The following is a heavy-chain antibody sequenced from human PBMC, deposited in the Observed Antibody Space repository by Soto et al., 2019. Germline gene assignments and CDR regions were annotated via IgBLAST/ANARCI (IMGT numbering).Heavy chain of an antibody. J-gene: IGHJ6*02. CDR3: ARTAAAGKNYYGIAV. Sequence: PGESLKISCKGSGYSFTSYWIGWVRQMPGKGLEWMGTIYPGDSDTRYSPSFQGQVTISADKSISTAYLQWSSLKASDTAMYYCARTAAAGKNYYGIAVWGQGTTVTVSS. V-gene: IGHV5-51*01. CDR2: IYPGDSDT. CDR1: GYSFTSYW. D-gene: IGHD6-13*01.